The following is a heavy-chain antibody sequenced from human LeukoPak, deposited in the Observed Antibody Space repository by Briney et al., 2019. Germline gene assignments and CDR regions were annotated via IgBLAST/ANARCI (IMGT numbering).Heavy chain of an antibody. CDR2: IHYSGST. CDR3: ARYSNYGDYYYYYMDV. J-gene: IGHJ6*03. Sequence: SETLSLTCTVSGDSISRYYWSWIRQPPGKGLEWIGYIHYSGSTNYNPSLKSRVTISVDTSKNQFSLKLSSVTAADTAVYYCARYSNYGDYYYYYMDVWGKGTTVTVSS. CDR1: GDSISRYY. V-gene: IGHV4-59*01. D-gene: IGHD4-11*01.